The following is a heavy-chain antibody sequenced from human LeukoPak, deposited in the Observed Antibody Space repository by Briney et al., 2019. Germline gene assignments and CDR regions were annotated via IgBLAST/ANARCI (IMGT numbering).Heavy chain of an antibody. V-gene: IGHV3-72*01. CDR3: ARGEIVGATVQLYYFDY. CDR2: TRNKPNTYTT. D-gene: IGHD1-26*01. Sequence: GGSLRLSCAASGFTFSDHYMDWVRQAPGKGLEWVGRTRNKPNTYTTEYAASVKGRFTISRDDSENSLYLQMNSLKTEDTAVYYCARGEIVGATVQLYYFDYWGQGTLVTVSS. CDR1: GFTFSDHY. J-gene: IGHJ4*02.